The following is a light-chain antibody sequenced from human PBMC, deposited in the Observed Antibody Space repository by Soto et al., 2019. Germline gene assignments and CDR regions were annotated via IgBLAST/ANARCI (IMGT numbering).Light chain of an antibody. J-gene: IGKJ1*01. CDR1: QSVGSSY. Sequence: EIVLTQSPGTLSLSPGERATPSCRASQSVGSSYLAWYQQKPGQAPRLLIYGASNRATGIPDRFSGSGSGTDFTLTISRLEPEDFAVYYCQQYGSSGTFGQGTKVDIK. CDR3: QQYGSSGT. CDR2: GAS. V-gene: IGKV3-20*01.